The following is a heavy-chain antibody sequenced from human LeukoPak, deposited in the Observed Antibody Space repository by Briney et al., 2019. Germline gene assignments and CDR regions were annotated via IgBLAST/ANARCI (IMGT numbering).Heavy chain of an antibody. CDR2: IYSGGMT. CDR3: AREAPGSGSYSHYYYYMDV. J-gene: IGHJ6*03. V-gene: IGHV3-53*01. Sequence: PGGSLRLSCAASGFTVISNYMSWVRQAPGKGLEWVSVIYSGGMTYYADSVKGRFTISRDNYKNTLYLQMNSLRAEDTAVYYCAREAPGSGSYSHYYYYMDVWGKGTTVTVSS. D-gene: IGHD3-10*01. CDR1: GFTVISNY.